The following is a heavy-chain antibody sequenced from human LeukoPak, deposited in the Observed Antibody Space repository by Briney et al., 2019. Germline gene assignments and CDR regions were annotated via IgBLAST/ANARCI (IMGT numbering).Heavy chain of an antibody. J-gene: IGHJ4*02. CDR3: ARTYYYDSSGSQFDY. CDR2: ISAYNGNT. CDR1: GYTFTSYG. Sequence: ASVKVSCKASGYTFTSYGISWVRQAPGQELEWMGWISAYNGNTNYAQKLQGRVTMTTDTSTSTAYMELRSLRSDDTAVYYCARTYYYDSSGSQFDYWGQGTLVTVSS. V-gene: IGHV1-18*01. D-gene: IGHD3-22*01.